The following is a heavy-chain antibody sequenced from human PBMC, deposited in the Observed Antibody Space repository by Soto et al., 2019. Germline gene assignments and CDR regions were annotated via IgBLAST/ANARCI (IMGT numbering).Heavy chain of an antibody. D-gene: IGHD3-10*01. CDR3: ARAGGFNWFDP. CDR2: IYYSGST. J-gene: IGHJ5*02. CDR1: GGSVSSGSYY. Sequence: SETLSLTCTVSGGSVSSGSYYWSWIRQPPGKGLEWIGYIYYSGSTYYNPSLKSRVTISVDTSKNQFSLKLSSVTAADTAVYYCARAGGFNWFDPWGQGTLVTVSS. V-gene: IGHV4-61*01.